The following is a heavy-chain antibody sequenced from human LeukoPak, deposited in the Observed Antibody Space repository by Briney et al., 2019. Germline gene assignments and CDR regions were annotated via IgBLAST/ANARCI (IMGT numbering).Heavy chain of an antibody. J-gene: IGHJ3*02. D-gene: IGHD5-24*01. CDR3: ARMRNGYSYDAFDI. CDR2: INWNGGST. Sequence: PGGSLRLSCAASGFTFSYAWMSWVRQAPGKGLEWVSGINWNGGSTGYADSVKGRFTISRDNAKNSLYLQMNSLRAEDTALYYCARMRNGYSYDAFDIWGQGTMVTVSS. V-gene: IGHV3-20*04. CDR1: GFTFSYAW.